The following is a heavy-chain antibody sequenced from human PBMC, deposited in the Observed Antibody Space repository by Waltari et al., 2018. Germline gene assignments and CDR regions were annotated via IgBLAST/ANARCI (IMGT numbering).Heavy chain of an antibody. CDR1: GGSISSGGYS. J-gene: IGHJ3*02. CDR2: IYHSGST. V-gene: IGHV4-30-2*01. D-gene: IGHD5-18*01. CDR3: ARDLGRESYGI. Sequence: QVQLQESGPGLVKPSQTLSLTCTVSGGSISSGGYSWSWIRQHPWKGLEWIGYIYHSGSTYYNPSLKSRVTISVDRSKNQFSLKLSSVTAADTAVYYCARDLGRESYGIWGQGTMVTVSS.